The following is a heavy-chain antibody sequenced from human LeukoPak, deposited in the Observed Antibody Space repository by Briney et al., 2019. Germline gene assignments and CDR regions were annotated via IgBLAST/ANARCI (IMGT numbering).Heavy chain of an antibody. V-gene: IGHV3-21*01. CDR2: ISSSSSYI. CDR1: GFTFSSYA. J-gene: IGHJ4*02. CDR3: ARCRYYYDSSGYYYPDY. D-gene: IGHD3-22*01. Sequence: PGGSLRLSCATSGFTFSSYAMSWVRQAPGKGLEWVSSISSSSSYIYYADSVKGRFTISRDNAKNSLYLQMNSLRAEDTAVYYCARCRYYYDSSGYYYPDYWGQGTLVTVSS.